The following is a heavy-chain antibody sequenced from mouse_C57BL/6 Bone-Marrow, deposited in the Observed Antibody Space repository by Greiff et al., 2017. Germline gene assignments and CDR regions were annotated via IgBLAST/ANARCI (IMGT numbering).Heavy chain of an antibody. CDR1: GYTFTSYW. CDR3: TRSHYYGSSYLNFDY. CDR2: IYPGNSDT. Sequence: VQLQQSGTVLARPGASVKMSCKTSGYTFTSYWMHWVKQRPGQGLVWIGAIYPGNSDTSYNQKFKGKAKLTAVTSASTAYMELSSLTNEDSAVYYCTRSHYYGSSYLNFDYWGQGTTLTVSS. V-gene: IGHV1-5*01. D-gene: IGHD1-1*01. J-gene: IGHJ2*01.